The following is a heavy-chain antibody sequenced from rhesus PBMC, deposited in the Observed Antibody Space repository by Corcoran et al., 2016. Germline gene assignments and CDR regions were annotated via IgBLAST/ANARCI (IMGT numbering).Heavy chain of an antibody. D-gene: IGHD3-34*01. Sequence: QVQLQESGPGLVKPLETLSLTCAVSGASISSNYWTCIRQPPGKGLEWIGFSYGSGWSTRYNRSPRSRVTLTVNTSKSQLSLKLTVGTAADTAVYYCARGGNYFDYWGQGVLVTVSS. CDR1: GASISSNY. J-gene: IGHJ4*01. CDR3: ARGGNYFDY. V-gene: IGHV4S11*01. CDR2: SYGSGWST.